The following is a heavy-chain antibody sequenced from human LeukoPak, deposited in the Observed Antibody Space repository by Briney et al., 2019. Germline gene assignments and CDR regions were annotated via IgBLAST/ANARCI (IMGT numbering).Heavy chain of an antibody. Sequence: GGSLRLSCAASGFTFDDYAMHWVRQAPGKGLEWVSGISWNSGSIGYADSVKGRFTISRDNAKNSLYLQMDSLRAEDTALYYCAKGLLRIQLCVHPQYFDYWGQGTLVTVSS. J-gene: IGHJ4*02. CDR1: GFTFDDYA. D-gene: IGHD5-18*01. V-gene: IGHV3-9*01. CDR3: AKGLLRIQLCVHPQYFDY. CDR2: ISWNSGSI.